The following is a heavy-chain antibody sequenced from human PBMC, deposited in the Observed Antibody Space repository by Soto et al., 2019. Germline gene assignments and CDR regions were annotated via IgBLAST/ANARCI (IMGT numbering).Heavy chain of an antibody. Sequence: QVQLVESGGGLVKTSGSLRIACAASGFTFSDYYMSWVRQAPGKGLEWVSYISSSGNTIYYADSVKGRFTISRDNAKNSVYLQMNSLEVEDPALYFCAKMGCGNYFDPVFSWGQGTLVTVSS. CDR1: GFTFSDYY. CDR3: AKMGCGNYFDPVFS. D-gene: IGHD1-26*01. J-gene: IGHJ4*02. V-gene: IGHV3-11*01. CDR2: ISSSGNTI.